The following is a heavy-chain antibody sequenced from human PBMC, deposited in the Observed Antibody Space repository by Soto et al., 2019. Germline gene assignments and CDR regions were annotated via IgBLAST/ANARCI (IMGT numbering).Heavy chain of an antibody. V-gene: IGHV3-30*18. Sequence: GGSLRLSCAASGFTFSSYGMHWVRQAPGKGLEWVAVISYDGSNKYYADSVKGRFTISRDNSKNTLCLQMNSLRAEDTAVYYCAKNYGDYYYYYGMDVWGQGTTVTVSS. CDR2: ISYDGSNK. CDR1: GFTFSSYG. D-gene: IGHD4-17*01. CDR3: AKNYGDYYYYYGMDV. J-gene: IGHJ6*02.